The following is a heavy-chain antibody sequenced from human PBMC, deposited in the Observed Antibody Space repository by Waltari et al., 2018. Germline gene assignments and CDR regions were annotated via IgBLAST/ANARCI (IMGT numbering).Heavy chain of an antibody. D-gene: IGHD3-16*01. Sequence: EVQLVESGGGLVQPGGSLRLSCAASGFTFSSYSMNWVRQAPGKGLEWVSYISSSSSTIYYADAVKGRFTISRDNAKNSLYLQMNSLRAEDTAVYYCARGGVGGHPPLDYWGQGTLVTVSS. CDR3: ARGGVGGHPPLDY. CDR2: ISSSSSTI. J-gene: IGHJ4*02. V-gene: IGHV3-48*01. CDR1: GFTFSSYS.